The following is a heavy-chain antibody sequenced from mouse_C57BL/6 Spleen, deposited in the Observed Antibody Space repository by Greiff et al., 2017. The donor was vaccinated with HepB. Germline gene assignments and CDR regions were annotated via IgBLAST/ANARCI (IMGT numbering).Heavy chain of an antibody. CDR2: INPNNGGT. Sequence: LVEPGASVKISCKASGYTFTDYYMNWVKQSHGKSLEWIGDINPNNGGTSYNQKFKGKATLTVDKSSSTAYMELRSLTSEDSAVYYCAREGTPYAMDYWGQGTSVTVSS. D-gene: IGHD2-14*01. V-gene: IGHV1-26*01. CDR3: AREGTPYAMDY. CDR1: GYTFTDYY. J-gene: IGHJ4*01.